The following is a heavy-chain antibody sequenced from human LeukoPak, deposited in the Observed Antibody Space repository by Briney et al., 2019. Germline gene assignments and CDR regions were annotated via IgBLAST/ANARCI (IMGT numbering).Heavy chain of an antibody. V-gene: IGHV3-74*01. D-gene: IGHD1-26*01. J-gene: IGHJ4*02. Sequence: GGSLRLSCAASGYTFSSYWMHWVRQAPGKGLVWVSRINSDGSSTSYADSVKGRFTISRDNAKNTLYLQMDSLRAEDTAVYYCASGIVGPNFDYWGQGTLVTVSS. CDR2: INSDGSST. CDR3: ASGIVGPNFDY. CDR1: GYTFSSYW.